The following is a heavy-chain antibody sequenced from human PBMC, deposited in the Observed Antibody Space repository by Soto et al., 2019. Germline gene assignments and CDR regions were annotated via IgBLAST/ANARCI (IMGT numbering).Heavy chain of an antibody. V-gene: IGHV3-30*04. CDR3: ARPYYKDSSGYIDY. CDR1: GFTFSTYA. D-gene: IGHD3-22*01. J-gene: IGHJ4*02. Sequence: GGSLRLSCAVSGFTFSTYAMHWVRQAPGKGLEWVVVISDDGSKKSYADSVKGRFTISRDNSKNTLYLEMNSLRPEDTAVYYCARPYYKDSSGYIDYWGQGTPVTVS. CDR2: ISDDGSKK.